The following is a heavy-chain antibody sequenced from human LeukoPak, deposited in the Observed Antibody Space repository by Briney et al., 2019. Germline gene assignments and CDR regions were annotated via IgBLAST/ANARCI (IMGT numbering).Heavy chain of an antibody. CDR2: IYHSGST. CDR1: GYSISSGYY. D-gene: IGHD5-18*01. J-gene: IGHJ4*02. V-gene: IGHV4-38-2*02. Sequence: SETLPLTCTVSGYSISSGYYWGWIRQPPGKGLEWIGSIYHSGSTYYNPSLKSRVIISVDTSKNKFSLKLSSVTAADTAVYYCARTGYSYGYWLDYWGQGTLVSVSS. CDR3: ARTGYSYGYWLDY.